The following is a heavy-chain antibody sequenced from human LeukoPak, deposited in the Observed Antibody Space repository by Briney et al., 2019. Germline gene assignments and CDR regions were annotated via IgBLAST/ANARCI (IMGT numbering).Heavy chain of an antibody. J-gene: IGHJ4*02. CDR3: ARVTVALRRITALDS. Sequence: PGGSLRLSCAASKFTFSSYSMSWVRQVPGKGLEWVANIREDGSEKYYVDSVKGRFTISRDNSKNSLYLQMNSLGAEDVAIYYCARVTVALRRITALDSWGQGTLVTVSS. CDR1: KFTFSSYS. CDR2: IREDGSEK. D-gene: IGHD1-14*01. V-gene: IGHV3-7*01.